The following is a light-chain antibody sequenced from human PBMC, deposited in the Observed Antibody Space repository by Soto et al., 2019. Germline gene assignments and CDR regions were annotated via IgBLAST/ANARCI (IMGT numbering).Light chain of an antibody. CDR1: QSISSW. CDR3: QQYNSYSPF. CDR2: KAS. V-gene: IGKV1-5*03. Sequence: DIKMFQSPSTLSASVGDRVTITCRASQSISSWLAWYQQKPGKAPKLLIYKASSLESGVPSRFSGSGSGTEFTLTISSLQPDDFATYYCQQYNSYSPFFGPGSKVDI. J-gene: IGKJ3*01.